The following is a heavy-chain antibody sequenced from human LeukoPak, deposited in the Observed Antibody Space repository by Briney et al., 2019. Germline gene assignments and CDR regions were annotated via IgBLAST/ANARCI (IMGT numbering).Heavy chain of an antibody. CDR3: ARDRGYFDN. J-gene: IGHJ4*02. V-gene: IGHV3-21*01. CDR2: ITSSSNYI. Sequence: PGGSLRLSCAASGFTFSIYSMNWVRQAPGKGLEWLSSITSSSNYIYYADSVKSRFTISRDNVQNSLYLQMNSLRAEDTAMYYCARDRGYFDNWGQGTLVTVSS. CDR1: GFTFSIYS.